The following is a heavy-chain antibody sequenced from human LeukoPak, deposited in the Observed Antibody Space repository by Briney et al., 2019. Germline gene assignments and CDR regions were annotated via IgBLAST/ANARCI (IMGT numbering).Heavy chain of an antibody. J-gene: IGHJ4*02. V-gene: IGHV3-33*06. D-gene: IGHD6-19*01. Sequence: GGSLRLSCAASGFTFSSYGMHWVRQAPGKGLEWVAVILNDGSQEKYADSVKGRFTISRDNSKNSLYLQMNTVRAEDTAVYYCVKGPRPDITVAHTVENWGQGTLVTVSS. CDR2: ILNDGSQE. CDR1: GFTFSSYG. CDR3: VKGPRPDITVAHTVEN.